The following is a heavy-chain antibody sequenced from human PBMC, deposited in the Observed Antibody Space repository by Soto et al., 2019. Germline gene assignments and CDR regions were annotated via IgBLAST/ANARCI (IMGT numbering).Heavy chain of an antibody. D-gene: IGHD7-27*01. CDR1: GFTFSSYA. CDR3: VKEWGRPLDY. Sequence: EVQLLQSGGGLVQPGGSLRLSCAASGFTFSSYAISWVRQAPGKGLEWVSAISNSGGNTYYADSVMGRFTISRDNSKSTLCLQMNSLRAEDTAIYYCVKEWGRPLDYWGQGTLVTVSS. CDR2: ISNSGGNT. V-gene: IGHV3-23*01. J-gene: IGHJ4*02.